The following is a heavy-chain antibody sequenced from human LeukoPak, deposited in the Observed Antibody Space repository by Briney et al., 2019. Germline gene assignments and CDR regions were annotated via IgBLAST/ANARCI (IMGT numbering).Heavy chain of an antibody. CDR3: ARDGLRGFDL. CDR1: GFTFSSYS. J-gene: IGHJ2*01. D-gene: IGHD3-10*01. V-gene: IGHV3-21*01. CDR2: ISSSSSYI. Sequence: GGSLRLSCAASGFTFSSYSMNWVRQAPGKGLEWVSSISSSSSYIYYADSVKGRFTISRDNAKSSLYLQMNSLRAEDTAVYYCARDGLRGFDLWGRGTLVTVSS.